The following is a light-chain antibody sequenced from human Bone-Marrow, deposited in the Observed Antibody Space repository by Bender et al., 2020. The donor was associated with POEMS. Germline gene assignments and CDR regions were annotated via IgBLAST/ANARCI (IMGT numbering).Light chain of an antibody. V-gene: IGLV1-44*01. Sequence: QSVLTQPPSASGTPGQRVTISCSGSSSKFGSYPVNWYQQLPGASPKLVIVNNSQRPSGVPDRFSGSNSGTSASLAISGILSDDEADFYCATWDDSLNGWVFGGGTKLTVL. CDR1: SSKFGSYP. J-gene: IGLJ3*02. CDR2: NNS. CDR3: ATWDDSLNGWV.